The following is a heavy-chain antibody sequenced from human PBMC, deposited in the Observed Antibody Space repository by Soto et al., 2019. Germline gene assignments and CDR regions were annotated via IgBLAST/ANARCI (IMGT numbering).Heavy chain of an antibody. CDR2: ISAYNGNT. D-gene: IGHD2-15*01. Sequence: GASVKVSCKASGYTFTSYGISWVRQAPGQGLEWMGWISAYNGNTNYAQNLQGRVTMTTDTSASTAYMELRSLRSDHTAVYYCARDYCSGGSCYYDYWGLGTLVTVSS. CDR3: ARDYCSGGSCYYDY. CDR1: GYTFTSYG. V-gene: IGHV1-18*01. J-gene: IGHJ4*02.